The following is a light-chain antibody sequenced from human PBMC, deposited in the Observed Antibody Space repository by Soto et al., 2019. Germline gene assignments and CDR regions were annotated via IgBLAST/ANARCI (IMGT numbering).Light chain of an antibody. J-gene: IGKJ5*01. CDR3: MQALQSLT. V-gene: IGKV2-28*01. CDR1: QSLLHSNGYNY. Sequence: VMTQTHLSLPVTLGEPASISCRSSQSLLHSNGYNYLDWYLQKPGQSPQLLIHLGSNRASGVHDRFSGSGSGTDFTLKISRVEAEDVGAYYCMQALQSLTFGQGTRLEIK. CDR2: LGS.